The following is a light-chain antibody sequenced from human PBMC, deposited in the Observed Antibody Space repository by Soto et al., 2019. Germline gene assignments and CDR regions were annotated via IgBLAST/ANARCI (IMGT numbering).Light chain of an antibody. CDR3: QHYSTVWA. CDR1: QSISSW. J-gene: IGKJ1*01. Sequence: DIQMTQSPSTLSASVGDRVTITCRASQSISSWLAWYQQKPGKAPKLLIYDASSLASGVPSRFSGSGSGTEFTLTISSLQPDDFATYYCQHYSTVWAFGQGTKVDIK. V-gene: IGKV1-5*01. CDR2: DAS.